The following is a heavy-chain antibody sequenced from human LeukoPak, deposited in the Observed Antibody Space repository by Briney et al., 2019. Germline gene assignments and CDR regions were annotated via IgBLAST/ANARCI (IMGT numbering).Heavy chain of an antibody. Sequence: GGSLRLSCAASGFTFDDYAMHWVRQAPGKGLEWVSGISWNSGSIGYADSVEGRFTISRDNAKNSLYLQMNSLRAEDTALYYCARDQSGWYADYWGQGTLVTVSS. D-gene: IGHD6-19*01. CDR1: GFTFDDYA. V-gene: IGHV3-9*01. CDR2: ISWNSGSI. CDR3: ARDQSGWYADY. J-gene: IGHJ4*02.